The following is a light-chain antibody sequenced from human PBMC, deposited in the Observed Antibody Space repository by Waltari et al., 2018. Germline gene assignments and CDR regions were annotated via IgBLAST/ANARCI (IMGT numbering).Light chain of an antibody. CDR2: GAS. Sequence: DIQMTQSPSSLSASVRDRVTITCRASQDISKYLSWYQQKPGKAPKLLIYGASNLETGVASRFSGSGSGTDCTFTISSLRPEDIATYYCQQYDNLPVTFGQGTRVDIK. CDR1: QDISKY. CDR3: QQYDNLPVT. V-gene: IGKV1-33*01. J-gene: IGKJ1*01.